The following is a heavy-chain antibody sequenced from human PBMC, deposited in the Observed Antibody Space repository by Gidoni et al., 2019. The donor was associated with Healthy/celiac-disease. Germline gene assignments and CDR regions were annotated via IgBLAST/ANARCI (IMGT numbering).Heavy chain of an antibody. Sequence: EVQLVQSGAEVKKPGESLRISCKGSGYSFTSYWISWVRQRPGKGLEWMGRIDPSDSYTNYSPSFQGHVTISADKSISTAYLQWSSLKASDTAMYYCARQAISAAAGTDFDYWGQGTLVTVSS. D-gene: IGHD6-13*01. CDR3: ARQAISAAAGTDFDY. CDR1: GYSFTSYW. V-gene: IGHV5-10-1*01. CDR2: IDPSDSYT. J-gene: IGHJ4*02.